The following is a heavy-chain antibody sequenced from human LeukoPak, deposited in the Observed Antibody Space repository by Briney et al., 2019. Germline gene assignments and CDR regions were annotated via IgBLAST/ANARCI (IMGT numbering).Heavy chain of an antibody. V-gene: IGHV3-33*01. D-gene: IGHD6-19*01. CDR2: IWYDGSNK. CDR1: GFTFSNYG. J-gene: IGHJ4*02. CDR3: ARDPGVRWLVGFDY. Sequence: GRSLRLSCAASGFTFSNYGMHWVRQAPGKGLEWVAVIWYDGSNKYYADSVKGRFTISRDNSENTLYLQMDSLRAEDTAVYYCARDPGVRWLVGFDYWGQGTLVTVSS.